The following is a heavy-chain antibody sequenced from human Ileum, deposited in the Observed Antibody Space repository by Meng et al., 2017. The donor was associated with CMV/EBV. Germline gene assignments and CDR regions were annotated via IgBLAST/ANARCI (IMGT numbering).Heavy chain of an antibody. V-gene: IGHV3-30*04. CDR2: TSDGTNE. J-gene: IGHJ4*02. D-gene: IGHD6-13*01. CDR3: VRDGDFSTWPLDY. CDR1: GFTFSDYA. Sequence: QVQLVESGXGVVQRGRAXRLSCVASGFTFSDYAMHWVRQAPGKGLEWVARTSDGTNEYYADSVKGRFTISRDNSKNTLSLQMNSLRVEDTAVYYCVRDGDFSTWPLDYWGQGTLVPSPQ.